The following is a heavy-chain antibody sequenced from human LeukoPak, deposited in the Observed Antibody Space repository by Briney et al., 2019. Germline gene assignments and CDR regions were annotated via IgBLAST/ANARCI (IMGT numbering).Heavy chain of an antibody. CDR1: GGSFSGYY. Sequence: SETLSLTCAVYGGSFSGYYWSWIRQPPGKGLEWIGEINHSGSTNYNPSLKCRVTISVDTSKNQFSLKLSSVTAADTAVYYCARGEGQQLVHGIFTTYYYYYYGMDVWGQGTTVTVSS. J-gene: IGHJ6*02. CDR3: ARGEGQQLVHGIFTTYYYYYYGMDV. D-gene: IGHD6-13*01. CDR2: INHSGST. V-gene: IGHV4-34*01.